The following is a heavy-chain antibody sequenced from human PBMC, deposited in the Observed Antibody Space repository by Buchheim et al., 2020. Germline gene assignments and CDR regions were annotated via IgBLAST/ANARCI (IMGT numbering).Heavy chain of an antibody. J-gene: IGHJ4*02. Sequence: EVQLVQSRAEVKKAGESLKISCKGSGYSFTSYWIAWVRQMPGKGLEWMGIIYPGDSDTRYNPAFQGQVTISAEKSISTAYLQWSSLKASDTALYYCARQADFWSGFADSWGQGTL. CDR1: GYSFTSYW. D-gene: IGHD3-3*01. V-gene: IGHV5-51*01. CDR3: ARQADFWSGFADS. CDR2: IYPGDSDT.